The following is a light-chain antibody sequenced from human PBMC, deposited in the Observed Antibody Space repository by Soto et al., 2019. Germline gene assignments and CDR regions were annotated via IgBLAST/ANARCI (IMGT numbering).Light chain of an antibody. Sequence: EIVLTQSPATLSLSPGERATLSCRASQTVSSYLTWYQQKPGQAPRLLIYDASKRATGIPARFIGSGAGTDFALTISSLEPEDFAVYYCQQRTNWRATFGQGTRLEIK. CDR1: QTVSSY. CDR2: DAS. J-gene: IGKJ5*01. CDR3: QQRTNWRAT. V-gene: IGKV3-11*01.